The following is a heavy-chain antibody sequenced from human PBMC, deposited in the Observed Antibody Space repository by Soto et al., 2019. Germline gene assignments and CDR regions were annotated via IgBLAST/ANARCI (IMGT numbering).Heavy chain of an antibody. Sequence: QVQLVESGGGVVQPGRSLRLSCEASGFTFSTYGMHWVRQAPGKGLEWVAVIWYDGSNKYYGDSVKGRFTISRDNSKDMLYLQMNRLRAEDTAVYYCARAVGPFDYWGQGTLVTVSS. D-gene: IGHD3-16*01. V-gene: IGHV3-33*01. CDR3: ARAVGPFDY. J-gene: IGHJ4*02. CDR2: IWYDGSNK. CDR1: GFTFSTYG.